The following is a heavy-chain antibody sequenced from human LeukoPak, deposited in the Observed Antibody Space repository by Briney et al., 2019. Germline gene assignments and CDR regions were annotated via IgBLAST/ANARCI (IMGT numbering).Heavy chain of an antibody. CDR1: GFTFSSND. V-gene: IGHV3-13*04. CDR2: IGFGGDT. J-gene: IGHJ4*02. CDR3: TRGGGSAPFDY. Sequence: GGSLRLSCAASGFTFSSNDMHWVRQPTGKGLEWVSGIGFGGDTYYSGSVKGRFTISRDNAKNSLYLQMNSLRAGDTAVYYCTRGGGSAPFDYWGQGTLVTVSS. D-gene: IGHD3-16*01.